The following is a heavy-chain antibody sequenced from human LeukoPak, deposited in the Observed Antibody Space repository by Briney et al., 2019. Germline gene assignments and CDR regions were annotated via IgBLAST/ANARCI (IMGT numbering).Heavy chain of an antibody. Sequence: SETLSLTCTVSGGSFSTYYWIWIRQPPGKGLEGIGYIYTTGSTSYNPSLNSRVTISVDTSKRQFDLKLNSVTATDTAMYFCARERYDFWSFDFWGQGALVTVSS. CDR3: ARERYDFWSFDF. J-gene: IGHJ4*02. V-gene: IGHV4-4*09. CDR2: IYTTGST. D-gene: IGHD3-3*01. CDR1: GGSFSTYY.